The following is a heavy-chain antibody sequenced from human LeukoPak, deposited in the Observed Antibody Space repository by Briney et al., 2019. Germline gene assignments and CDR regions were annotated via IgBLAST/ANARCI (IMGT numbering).Heavy chain of an antibody. D-gene: IGHD3-10*01. J-gene: IGHJ2*01. Sequence: SETLSLTCTVSGGSIGSYYWSWIRQPPGKGLEWIGYIYYSGSTNYNPSLKSRVTISVDTSKNQFSLKLSSVTAADAAVYYCARSGFSTYWYFDLWGRGTLVTVSS. CDR2: IYYSGST. CDR3: ARSGFSTYWYFDL. CDR1: GGSIGSYY. V-gene: IGHV4-59*08.